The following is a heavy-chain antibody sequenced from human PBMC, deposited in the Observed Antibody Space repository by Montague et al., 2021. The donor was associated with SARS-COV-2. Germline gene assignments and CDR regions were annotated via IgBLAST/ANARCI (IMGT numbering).Heavy chain of an antibody. V-gene: IGHV4-59*01. J-gene: IGHJ4*02. CDR3: AGTEGSGWYREADY. D-gene: IGHD6-19*01. CDR1: GDSITDDD. CDR2: IYHSGST. Sequence: SETLSLTCTVSGDSITDDDWSWIRQPPGKGLEWIVYIYHSGSTDYNPSLKSRVTITVDTSKNQFSLKLISVTAADTAVYYCAGTEGSGWYREADYWGQGTLVTVSS.